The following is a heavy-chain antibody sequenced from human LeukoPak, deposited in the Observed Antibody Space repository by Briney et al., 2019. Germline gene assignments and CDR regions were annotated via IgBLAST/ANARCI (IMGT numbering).Heavy chain of an antibody. CDR2: IRYDGSNK. Sequence: GGSLRLSCAASGFTFSSYGVHWVRQAPGKGLEWVAFIRYDGSNKYYADSVKGRFTISRDNSKNTLYLQMDSLRAEDTAVYYCAKDRVAVAVVFDYWGQGTLVTVSS. CDR1: GFTFSSYG. CDR3: AKDRVAVAVVFDY. D-gene: IGHD6-19*01. J-gene: IGHJ4*02. V-gene: IGHV3-30*02.